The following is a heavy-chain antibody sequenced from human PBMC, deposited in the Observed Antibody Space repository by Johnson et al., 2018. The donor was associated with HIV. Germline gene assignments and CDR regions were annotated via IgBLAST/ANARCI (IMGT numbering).Heavy chain of an antibody. Sequence: QVQLVESGGGLVQPGGSLRLSCAASGFTFNDYGMHWVRQAPGKGLEWVSVIYSGGSTYYADSVMGRFTISRDNSKNTLYLQMNSLRAEDTAVYYCAKEKPAYGGGYCYSDDAFDIWGQGTMVTVSS. D-gene: IGHD2-21*01. CDR3: AKEKPAYGGGYCYSDDAFDI. CDR1: GFTFNDYG. J-gene: IGHJ3*02. CDR2: IYSGGST. V-gene: IGHV3-NL1*01.